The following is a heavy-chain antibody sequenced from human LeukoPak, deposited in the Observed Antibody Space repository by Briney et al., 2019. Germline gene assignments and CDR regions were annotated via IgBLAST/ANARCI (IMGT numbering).Heavy chain of an antibody. J-gene: IGHJ4*02. Sequence: GSLRLSCAASGFTFSGYWMDWVRQAPGKGLEWVATIKQDGSEIYYVDSVKGRFTISRDNAQNSLYLQMNSLREEDTAVYFCAYMWEGGYWGQGTLVTVSS. D-gene: IGHD1-26*01. CDR1: GFTFSGYW. CDR3: AYMWEGGY. CDR2: IKQDGSEI. V-gene: IGHV3-7*01.